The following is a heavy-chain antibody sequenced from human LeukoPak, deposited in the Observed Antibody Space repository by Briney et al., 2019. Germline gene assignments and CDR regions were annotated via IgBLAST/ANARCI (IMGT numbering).Heavy chain of an antibody. Sequence: SETLSLTCAVYGGSFSGYYWSWIRQPPGKGLEWIGEINHSGSTNYNPSLKSRVTISVDTSKNQFSLKLSSVTAADTALYYCARVVEVDYVWGSYRSFDYWGQGTLVTVSS. CDR2: INHSGST. D-gene: IGHD3-16*02. V-gene: IGHV4-34*01. CDR1: GGSFSGYY. J-gene: IGHJ4*02. CDR3: ARVVEVDYVWGSYRSFDY.